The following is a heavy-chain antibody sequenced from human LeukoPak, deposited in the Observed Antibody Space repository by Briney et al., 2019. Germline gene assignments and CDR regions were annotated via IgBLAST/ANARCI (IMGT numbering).Heavy chain of an antibody. CDR3: AKDRTYTVTTGDY. V-gene: IGHV3-9*01. Sequence: GGSLRLSCAASGFTFDDYAMHWVRQAPGKGLEWASGISWNSGSIGYADSVKGRFTISRDNTKNSLYLQMNSLRAEDTALYYCAKDRTYTVTTGDYWGQGTLVTVSS. CDR1: GFTFDDYA. CDR2: ISWNSGSI. D-gene: IGHD4-17*01. J-gene: IGHJ4*02.